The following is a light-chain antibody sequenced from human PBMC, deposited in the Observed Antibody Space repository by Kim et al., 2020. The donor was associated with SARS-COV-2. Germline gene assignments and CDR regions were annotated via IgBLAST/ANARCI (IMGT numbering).Light chain of an antibody. V-gene: IGKV3-11*01. J-gene: IGKJ4*01. CDR2: DAS. CDR3: QQRANWPTVT. CDR1: QSVGSY. Sequence: EIVLTQSPAPLSLSPGERATLSCRASQSVGSYLAWYQQRPGQAPRLLIYDASNRATGIPARFSGSGSGTDFTLTINSLEPEDFAVYYCQQRANWPTVTFGGGTKLEI.